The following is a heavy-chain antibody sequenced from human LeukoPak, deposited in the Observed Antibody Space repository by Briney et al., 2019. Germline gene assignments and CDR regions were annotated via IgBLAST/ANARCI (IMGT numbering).Heavy chain of an antibody. D-gene: IGHD6-19*01. CDR2: IYHSGST. Sequence: SETLSLTCTVSGGSISSYYWSWIRQPPGKGLEWIGEIYHSGSTNYNPSLTSRVIISLDKSKNQFSLKLSSVTAADTAVYYCASHSAVAVDYWGQGTLVTVSS. V-gene: IGHV4-59*12. CDR1: GGSISSYY. CDR3: ASHSAVAVDY. J-gene: IGHJ4*02.